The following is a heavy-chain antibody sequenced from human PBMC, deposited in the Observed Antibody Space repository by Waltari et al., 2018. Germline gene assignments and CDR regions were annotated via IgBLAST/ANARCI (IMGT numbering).Heavy chain of an antibody. J-gene: IGHJ3*02. V-gene: IGHV4-38-2*02. CDR1: GYSISGGYY. CDR3: ARHSGFWSDFYYDGFDM. Sequence: QVQLQESGPGLVKPSETLSLTCTVSGYSISGGYYWAWIRQPPGKGLEWIGTISYTEYIYHNPSLKSRVTMSIDTSRDQFSLKLSSVTAADTAVYYCARHSGFWSDFYYDGFDMWGQGTTVIVSS. CDR2: ISYTEYI. D-gene: IGHD3-3*01.